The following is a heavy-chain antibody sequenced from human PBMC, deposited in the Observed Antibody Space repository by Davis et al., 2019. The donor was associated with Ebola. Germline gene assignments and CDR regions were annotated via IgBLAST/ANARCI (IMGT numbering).Heavy chain of an antibody. Sequence: GGSLRLSCAASGFTFSSYAMSWVRQAPGKGLEWVSGISSSGSTIYYADSVKGRFTISRDNAKNSLSLQMNSLRAEDTAVYYCASGSGYYPEYFQHWGQGTLVTVSS. D-gene: IGHD3-22*01. CDR3: ASGSGYYPEYFQH. J-gene: IGHJ1*01. CDR1: GFTFSSYA. CDR2: ISSSGSTI. V-gene: IGHV3-48*03.